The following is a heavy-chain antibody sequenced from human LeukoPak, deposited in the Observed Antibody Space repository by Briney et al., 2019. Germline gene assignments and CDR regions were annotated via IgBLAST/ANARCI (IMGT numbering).Heavy chain of an antibody. D-gene: IGHD2-15*01. CDR2: IYYSGST. CDR3: ARTSGYCSGGSCYPQTALIDY. J-gene: IGHJ4*02. CDR1: GGSISSYY. V-gene: IGHV4-59*01. Sequence: NPSETLSLTCTVSGGSISSYYWSWIRQPPGEGLEWIGYIYYSGSTNYNPSLKSRVTISVDTSKNQFSLKLSSVTAADTAVYYCARTSGYCSGGSCYPQTALIDYWGQGTLVTVSS.